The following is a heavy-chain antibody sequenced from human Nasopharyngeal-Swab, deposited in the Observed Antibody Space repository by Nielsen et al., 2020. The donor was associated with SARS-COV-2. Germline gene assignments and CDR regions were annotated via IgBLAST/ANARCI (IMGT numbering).Heavy chain of an antibody. CDR1: GFTFSIYS. Sequence: GGSLRLSCAASGFTFSIYSMNWVRQAPGKGLEWVSSISSSNNYIYYEDSVKGRFTISRDNAKNSLYLQMNSLRAEDTAVYYCASTPLFWSGYYASDYWGQGTLVTVSS. J-gene: IGHJ4*02. V-gene: IGHV3-21*01. CDR3: ASTPLFWSGYYASDY. D-gene: IGHD3-3*01. CDR2: ISSSNNYI.